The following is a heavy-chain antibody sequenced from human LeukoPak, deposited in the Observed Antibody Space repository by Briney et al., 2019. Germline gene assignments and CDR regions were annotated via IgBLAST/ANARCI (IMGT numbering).Heavy chain of an antibody. Sequence: GGSLRLSCAASGLTFSRHAMSWVRQAPRKGLEWVSSISGTGSDTYYADAVKGRFTISRDNSKNTLYLQMNSLRAEDTAVYYCSLVPNYWGQGTLVTVSS. V-gene: IGHV3-23*01. D-gene: IGHD6-13*01. CDR1: GLTFSRHA. CDR2: ISGTGSDT. J-gene: IGHJ4*02. CDR3: SLVPNY.